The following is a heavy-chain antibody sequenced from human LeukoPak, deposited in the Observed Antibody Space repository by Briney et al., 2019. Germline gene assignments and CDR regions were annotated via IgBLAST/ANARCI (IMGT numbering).Heavy chain of an antibody. CDR2: INYSGRT. Sequence: SSETLSLTCSVSGGSNSGYYWSWIRRPPGKGLEWVGYINYSGRTDYNPSLKSRVTMSLDKSKNHLSLNLTSVTDADTAVYYCSRENWAFSPFGYWGQGTLVTVSS. D-gene: IGHD3-16*01. CDR3: SRENWAFSPFGY. CDR1: GGSNSGYY. J-gene: IGHJ4*02. V-gene: IGHV4-59*12.